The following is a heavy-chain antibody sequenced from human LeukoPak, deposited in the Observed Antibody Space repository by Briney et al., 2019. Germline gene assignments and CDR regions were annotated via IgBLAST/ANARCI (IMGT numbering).Heavy chain of an antibody. CDR3: AKLYTSRWYNDY. D-gene: IGHD6-13*01. Sequence: AGGSLRLSCAASGFTFSSYAMSWVRQAPGKGLEWVSALSNIGSSTSYADSVKGRFTISRDNSKNTLYPQMNSLRAEDTAVYYCAKLYTSRWYNDYWGQGTLVTVSS. V-gene: IGHV3-23*01. CDR1: GFTFSSYA. CDR2: LSNIGSST. J-gene: IGHJ4*02.